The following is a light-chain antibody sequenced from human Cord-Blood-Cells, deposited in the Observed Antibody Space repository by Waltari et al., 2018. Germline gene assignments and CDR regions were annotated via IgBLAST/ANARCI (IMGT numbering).Light chain of an antibody. CDR2: DVS. J-gene: IGLJ3*02. CDR1: SSYVGGYNY. V-gene: IGLV2-14*01. CDR3: SSYTSSSTWV. Sequence: QSALTQPASVSGSPGQSITISCPGTSSYVGGYNYVPWYSQHPGNAPKLMIYDVSKRPSGVSNRFSGSKSGNTASLTISGLQAEDEADYYCSSYTSSSTWVFGGGTKLTVL.